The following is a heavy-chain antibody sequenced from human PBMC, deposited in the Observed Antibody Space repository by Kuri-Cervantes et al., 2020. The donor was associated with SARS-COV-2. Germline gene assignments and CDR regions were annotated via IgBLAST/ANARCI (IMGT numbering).Heavy chain of an antibody. CDR2: ISSSSSTI. Sequence: GGSLRPSCAASGFTFSSYSMNWVRQAPGKGLEWVSYISSSSSTIYYADSVKGRFTISRNNSKNTLYLQMNSLRAEDTAVYYCARIPYSYGSPFDYYGMDVWGQGTTVTVSS. CDR1: GFTFSSYS. D-gene: IGHD5-18*01. J-gene: IGHJ6*02. CDR3: ARIPYSYGSPFDYYGMDV. V-gene: IGHV3-48*01.